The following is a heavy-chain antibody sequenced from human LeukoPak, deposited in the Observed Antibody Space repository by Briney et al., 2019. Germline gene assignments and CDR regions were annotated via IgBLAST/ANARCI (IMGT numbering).Heavy chain of an antibody. D-gene: IGHD3-10*01. CDR2: INHSGST. J-gene: IGHJ5*02. CDR1: GGSFSGYY. Sequence: SENLSLTCAVYGGSFSGYYWSWIRQPPGKGLEWIGEINHSGSTNYNPSLKSRVTISVDTSKDQFSLKLSSLTAADTAVYYCARVMITMVRGVIIIGGSGWFDPWGQGTLVTVSS. V-gene: IGHV4-34*01. CDR3: ARVMITMVRGVIIIGGSGWFDP.